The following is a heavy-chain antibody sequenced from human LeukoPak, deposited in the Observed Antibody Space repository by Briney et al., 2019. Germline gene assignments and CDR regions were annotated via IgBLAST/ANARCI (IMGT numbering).Heavy chain of an antibody. Sequence: PSETLSLTCTVSGGSISSYYWSWIRQPPGKGLEWIGYIYYSGSTNYNPSLKSRVTISVDTSKNQFSLKLSSVTAADTAVYYCARGPESSSWYSRLGGYYYYYYMDVWGKGTTVTISS. J-gene: IGHJ6*03. CDR2: IYYSGST. CDR3: ARGPESSSWYSRLGGYYYYYYMDV. CDR1: GGSISSYY. V-gene: IGHV4-59*01. D-gene: IGHD6-13*01.